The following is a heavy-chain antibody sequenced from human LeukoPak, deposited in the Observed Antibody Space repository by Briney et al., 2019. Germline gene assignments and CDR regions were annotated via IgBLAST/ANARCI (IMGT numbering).Heavy chain of an antibody. CDR1: GFTLSSYE. V-gene: IGHV3-23*01. CDR3: AKGSGLVDY. J-gene: IGHJ4*02. D-gene: IGHD6-19*01. CDR2: IDYSGGST. Sequence: GGSLRLSCTVSGFTLSSYEMSWIRQAPGKGLEWVSSIDYSGGSTYYADSVKGRFTISRDNSKNTLYLQMNSLRAEDTAVYYCAKGSGLVDYWGQGTLVTVSS.